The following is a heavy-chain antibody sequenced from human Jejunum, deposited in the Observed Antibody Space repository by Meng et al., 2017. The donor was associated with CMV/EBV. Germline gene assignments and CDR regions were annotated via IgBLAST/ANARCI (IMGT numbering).Heavy chain of an antibody. J-gene: IGHJ4*02. CDR1: GYTFTNYG. V-gene: IGHV1-18*01. Sequence: VEVGSEVKEPGASVKDSCKASGYTFTNYGITWVRQAPGQGLEWMGWISAYNGNTNYAQTLQGRVTMTTDTSTSTAYMELGSLRSDDTAVYYCARVEVGITSGDYWGQGTLVTVSS. CDR3: ARVEVGITSGDY. D-gene: IGHD1-26*01. CDR2: ISAYNGNT.